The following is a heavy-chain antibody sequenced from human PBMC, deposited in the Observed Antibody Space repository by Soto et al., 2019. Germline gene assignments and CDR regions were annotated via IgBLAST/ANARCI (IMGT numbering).Heavy chain of an antibody. CDR1: GFTFSKYW. Sequence: EVELVESGGGLVQPGGSLRLSCAASGFTFSKYWMSWVRQAPGKGLEWVANINEDGTDKYYLESVKGRFIISRDNVENSVHLLINSLRVEDTAVFYCVRGDALDFWGQGTMVTVSS. V-gene: IGHV3-7*04. J-gene: IGHJ3*01. CDR2: INEDGTDK. CDR3: VRGDALDF.